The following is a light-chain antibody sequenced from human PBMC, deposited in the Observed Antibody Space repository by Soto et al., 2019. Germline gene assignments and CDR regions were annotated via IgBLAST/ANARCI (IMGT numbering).Light chain of an antibody. Sequence: EIVLTQSPRTLSLSPGERATLSCRASQSVGSDYVAWYQHRPGQAPRLLFSGIFRRATGIPDRFSGSGSGTDFTLTINRLEPEDFAVYYCQQHSHWPPWTFGQGTRVEI. J-gene: IGKJ1*01. CDR1: QSVGSDY. CDR2: GIF. V-gene: IGKV3D-20*02. CDR3: QQHSHWPPWT.